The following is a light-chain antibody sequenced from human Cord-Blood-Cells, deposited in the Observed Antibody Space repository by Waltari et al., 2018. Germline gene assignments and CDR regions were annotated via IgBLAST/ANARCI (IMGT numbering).Light chain of an antibody. J-gene: IGLJ3*02. V-gene: IGLV3-19*01. Sequence: SSELTQDPAVSVALGPTVRITCQGDSLRSYYASWYQQKPGQAPVLVSYGKNNRPSGIPDRFSGSSSGNTASLTITGAQAEDEADYYCNSRDSSGNHWVFGGGTKLTVL. CDR2: GKN. CDR1: SLRSYY. CDR3: NSRDSSGNHWV.